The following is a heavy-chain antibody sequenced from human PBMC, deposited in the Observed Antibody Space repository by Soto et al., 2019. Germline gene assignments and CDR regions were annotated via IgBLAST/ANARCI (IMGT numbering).Heavy chain of an antibody. J-gene: IGHJ6*02. CDR3: AKDWDIVVVTAIRYGMDV. D-gene: IGHD2-21*02. Sequence: QVQLVESGGGMVQPGRSLRLSCAASGFTFSSYGMHWVRQAPGKGLEWVAVISYDGSNKYYADSVKGRFTISRDNSKNPLYLQMNSLRAEDTAVYYCAKDWDIVVVTAIRYGMDVWGQGTTVTVSS. CDR1: GFTFSSYG. CDR2: ISYDGSNK. V-gene: IGHV3-30*18.